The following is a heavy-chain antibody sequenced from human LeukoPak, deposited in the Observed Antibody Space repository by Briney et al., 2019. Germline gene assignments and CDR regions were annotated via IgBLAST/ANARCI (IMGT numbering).Heavy chain of an antibody. J-gene: IGHJ5*01. D-gene: IGHD1-26*01. CDR2: IYYSGST. V-gene: IGHV4-31*03. Sequence: PSETLSLTCTVSGGSISSGGYYWSWIRQHPGKGLEWIGYIYYSGSTYYNPSLKSRVTISVDTSKNQFSLKLSSVTAADTAVYYCARMGGPYNWFDSWGQGTLVTVST. CDR3: ARMGGPYNWFDS. CDR1: GGSISSGGYY.